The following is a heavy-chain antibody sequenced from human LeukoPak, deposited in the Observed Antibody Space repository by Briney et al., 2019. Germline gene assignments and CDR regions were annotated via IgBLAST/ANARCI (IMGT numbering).Heavy chain of an antibody. CDR2: IRYDGSNK. CDR3: ARDSYDSSGYYAQY. Sequence: GGSLRLSCAASGFTFSSYGMHWVRQAPGKGLEWVAFIRYDGSNKYYADSVKGRFTISRDNSKNTLYLQMNSLRAEDTAVYYCARDSYDSSGYYAQYWGQGTLVTVSS. V-gene: IGHV3-30*02. D-gene: IGHD3-22*01. CDR1: GFTFSSYG. J-gene: IGHJ4*02.